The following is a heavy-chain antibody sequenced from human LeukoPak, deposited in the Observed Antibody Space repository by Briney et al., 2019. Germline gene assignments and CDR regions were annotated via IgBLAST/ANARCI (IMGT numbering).Heavy chain of an antibody. Sequence: SETLSLTCAVYGGSFSGYYWSWIRQPPGKGLEWIGEINHSRSTNYNPSLKSRVTISVDTSKNQFSLKLSSVTAADTAVYYCARGRHGVATTFDYWGQGTLVTVSS. CDR1: GGSFSGYY. J-gene: IGHJ4*02. CDR3: ARGRHGVATTFDY. V-gene: IGHV4-34*01. D-gene: IGHD5-12*01. CDR2: INHSRST.